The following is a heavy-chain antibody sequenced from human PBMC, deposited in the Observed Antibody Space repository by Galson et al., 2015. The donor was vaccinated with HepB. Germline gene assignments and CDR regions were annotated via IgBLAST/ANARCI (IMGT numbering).Heavy chain of an antibody. CDR1: GFPFTSYA. CDR2: INAGNGNT. D-gene: IGHD5-18*01. J-gene: IGHJ4*02. V-gene: IGHV1-3*01. Sequence: SVKVSCKASGFPFTSYAVHWVRQAPGQRLEWMGWINAGNGNTKYLQKFQGRVTITRDTSATTAYMDLSSLRSEDTAVYYCARGAESGYSYGYFDYWGQGTLVTVSS. CDR3: ARGAESGYSYGYFDY.